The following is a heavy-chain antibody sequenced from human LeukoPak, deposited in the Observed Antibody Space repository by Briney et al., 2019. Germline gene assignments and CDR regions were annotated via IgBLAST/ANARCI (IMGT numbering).Heavy chain of an antibody. V-gene: IGHV1-69*06. CDR2: IIPIFGTT. CDR3: ARSGVYYDIFH. Sequence: ASVKVSCKASGGTFSSYAISWVRQAPGQGLEWMGGIIPIFGTTNYAQKFQDRVTITADKSTSTAYMELSSLRSDDTAVYYCARSGVYYDIFHWGQGTLVTVSS. CDR1: GGTFSSYA. J-gene: IGHJ4*02. D-gene: IGHD3-9*01.